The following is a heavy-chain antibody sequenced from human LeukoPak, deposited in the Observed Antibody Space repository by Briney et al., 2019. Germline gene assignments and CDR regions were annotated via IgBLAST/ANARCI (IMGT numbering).Heavy chain of an antibody. CDR1: GGSFSGYY. D-gene: IGHD3-3*01. V-gene: IGHV4-34*01. Sequence: SETLSLTCAVYGGSFSGYYWSWIRQPPGKGLEWIGEINHSGSTNYNPSLKSRVTISVDTSKNQFSLKLSSVTAADTAVYYCAREPYDDFWSGYYPFDYWGQGTLVTVSS. CDR3: AREPYDDFWSGYYPFDY. CDR2: INHSGST. J-gene: IGHJ4*02.